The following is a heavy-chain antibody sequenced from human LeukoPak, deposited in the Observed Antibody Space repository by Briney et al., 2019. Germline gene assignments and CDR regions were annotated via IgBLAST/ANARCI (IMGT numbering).Heavy chain of an antibody. J-gene: IGHJ4*02. D-gene: IGHD1-26*01. CDR2: IYQSGST. CDR3: ARNLLKVGAYRFDY. Sequence: SRTLSPTCAVSGASISSSNWWSWVRQPPGKGLEWIGEIYQSGSTNYTPSIKSRVTISVDKSKNRFCLKLSSVPAAHTAVNCCARNLLKVGAYRFDYWGQGNLVTVSA. V-gene: IGHV4-4*01. CDR1: GASISSSNW.